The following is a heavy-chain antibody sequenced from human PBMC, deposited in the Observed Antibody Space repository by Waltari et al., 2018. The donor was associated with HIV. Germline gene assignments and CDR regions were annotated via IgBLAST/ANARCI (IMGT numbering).Heavy chain of an antibody. CDR2: INHSGRT. Sequence: QVQLQQWGTGLLKPSETLSLTCAVQGGSSSNYYWSWLRQPPGKGLEWIAEINHSGRTNYNPSLKSRLTISVDTSKTQCSVKRTSVTAADTAVYFCARGQYGPGSREDYCGQGTLVTVAS. CDR3: ARGQYGPGSREDY. J-gene: IGHJ4*02. CDR1: GGSSSNYY. D-gene: IGHD3-10*01. V-gene: IGHV4-34*02.